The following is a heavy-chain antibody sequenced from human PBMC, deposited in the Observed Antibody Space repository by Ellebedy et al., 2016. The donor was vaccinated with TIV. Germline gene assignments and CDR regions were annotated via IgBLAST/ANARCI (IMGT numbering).Heavy chain of an antibody. V-gene: IGHV4-30-4*01. J-gene: IGHJ3*02. D-gene: IGHD2-15*01. CDR3: ARDPFGSAGVDAFDI. CDR1: GGSISSGDSY. CDR2: IYYSGST. Sequence: SETLSLXCSVSGGSISSGDSYWSWIRQPPGKGLEWIGYIYYSGSTNYNPSLKSRVTISVDTSKNQFSLKLSSVTAADTAAYYCARDPFGSAGVDAFDIWGQGTMVTVSS.